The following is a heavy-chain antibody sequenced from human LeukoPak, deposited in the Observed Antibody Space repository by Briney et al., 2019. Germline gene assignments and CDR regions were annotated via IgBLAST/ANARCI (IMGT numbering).Heavy chain of an antibody. V-gene: IGHV3-21*01. Sequence: GGSLRLSCAASGFTFSSYSMNWVRQAPGKGLEWVPSISTSSSYIYYADSLKGRFTISRDNAKDSLYLQMNSLRAEDTAVYYCAREYYYDSSDAFDIWGQGTMVTVSS. CDR3: AREYYYDSSDAFDI. CDR2: ISTSSSYI. CDR1: GFTFSSYS. D-gene: IGHD3-22*01. J-gene: IGHJ3*02.